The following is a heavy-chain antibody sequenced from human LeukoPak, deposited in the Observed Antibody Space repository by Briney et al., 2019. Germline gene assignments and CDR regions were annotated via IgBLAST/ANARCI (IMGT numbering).Heavy chain of an antibody. V-gene: IGHV1-24*01. D-gene: IGHD5-18*01. CDR3: ETRPGRYSYGPDSDY. CDR2: CDPEDGET. Sequence: ASVKFSCKVSGYTLTELSMHWVRQAPGKGRQWMGHCDPEDGETIYAQKSEGRVTMTEDTSTDTAYMELSSLRSEDTAVYYCETRPGRYSYGPDSDYWGQGTLVTVSS. CDR1: GYTLTELS. J-gene: IGHJ4*02.